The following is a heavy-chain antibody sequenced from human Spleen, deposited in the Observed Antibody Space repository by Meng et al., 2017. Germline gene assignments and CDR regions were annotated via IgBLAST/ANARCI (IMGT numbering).Heavy chain of an antibody. D-gene: IGHD2/OR15-2a*01. V-gene: IGHV3-23*01. CDR2: IDAGGGAT. CDR3: VPRTTFYYF. CDR1: GLIFNTYG. J-gene: IGHJ4*02. Sequence: EVQLLESGGGLVQPGGFLRLWCVVSGLIFNTYGMNWVRQAPGKGLEWVSTIDAGGGATYYADSMKGRFTISRDNSKNTLYLQMSSLRVEDTAIYYCVPRTTFYYFWGQGTLVTVSS.